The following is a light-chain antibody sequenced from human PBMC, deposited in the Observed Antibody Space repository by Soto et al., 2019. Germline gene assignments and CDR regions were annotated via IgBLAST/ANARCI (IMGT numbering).Light chain of an antibody. J-gene: IGLJ2*01. CDR2: EGT. CDR1: TSDVAYYDL. V-gene: IGLV2-23*01. Sequence: QSALTQPASVSGSPGQSITISCAGTTSDVAYYDLVSWYQHHPGEAPKLMIYEGTKRPSGVSNRFSGSKSGNTASLTISGLQTEDEADYFCCSYSGSDTMIFGGGTKLTVL. CDR3: CSYSGSDTMI.